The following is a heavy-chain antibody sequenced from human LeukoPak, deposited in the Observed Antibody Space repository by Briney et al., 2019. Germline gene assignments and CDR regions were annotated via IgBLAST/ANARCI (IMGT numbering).Heavy chain of an antibody. CDR2: ISWNSGSI. D-gene: IGHD6-13*01. CDR1: GFTFDDYA. Sequence: GGSLRLSCAASGFTFDDYAMHWVRQAPGKGLEWVSGISWNSGSIGYADSVKGRFTISRDNSKNTLYLQMNSLRAEDTAVYYSAGTLRFDYYYMDVWGKGTTVTVSS. J-gene: IGHJ6*03. CDR3: AGTLRFDYYYMDV. V-gene: IGHV3-9*01.